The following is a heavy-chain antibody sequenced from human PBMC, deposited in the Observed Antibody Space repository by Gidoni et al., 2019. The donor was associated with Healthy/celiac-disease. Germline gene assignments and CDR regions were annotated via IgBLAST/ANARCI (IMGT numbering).Heavy chain of an antibody. V-gene: IGHV3-23*01. D-gene: IGHD2-15*01. CDR1: GFTFSSYA. Sequence: EVQLLESGGGLVQPGGSLRLSCAASGFTFSSYAMSWVRQAPGKGLEWVSAISGSGGSTYYADSVKGRFTISRDNSKNTLYLQMNSLRAEDTAVYYCAKMGGGYCSGGSCYDPPRGFDYWGQGTLVTVSS. J-gene: IGHJ4*02. CDR2: ISGSGGST. CDR3: AKMGGGYCSGGSCYDPPRGFDY.